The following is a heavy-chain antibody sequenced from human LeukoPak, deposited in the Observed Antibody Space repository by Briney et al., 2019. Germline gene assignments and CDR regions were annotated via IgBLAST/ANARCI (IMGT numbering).Heavy chain of an antibody. Sequence: GGSLRLSCAASGFTFSSYNMNWVRQAPGKGLEWVSAISGSGGSTYYADSVKGRFTISRDNSKNTLYLQMNSLRAEDTAVYYCARDSSSSGYYYGGPDNWFDPWGQGTLVTVSS. CDR1: GFTFSSYN. CDR3: ARDSSSSGYYYGGPDNWFDP. J-gene: IGHJ5*02. D-gene: IGHD3-22*01. V-gene: IGHV3-23*01. CDR2: ISGSGGST.